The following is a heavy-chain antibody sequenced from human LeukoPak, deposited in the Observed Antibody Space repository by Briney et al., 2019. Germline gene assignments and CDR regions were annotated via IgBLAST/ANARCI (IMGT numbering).Heavy chain of an antibody. Sequence: GGSLRLSCAASGFTFSSYAMSWVRQAPGKELEWVSAISGSGGSTYYADSVKGRFTISRDNSKNTLYLQMNSLRAEDTAVYYCAKDPWGTGDVYWGQGTLVTVSS. CDR2: ISGSGGST. D-gene: IGHD7-27*01. CDR1: GFTFSSYA. CDR3: AKDPWGTGDVY. V-gene: IGHV3-23*01. J-gene: IGHJ4*02.